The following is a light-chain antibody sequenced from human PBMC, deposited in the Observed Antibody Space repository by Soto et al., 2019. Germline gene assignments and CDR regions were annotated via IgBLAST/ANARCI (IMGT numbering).Light chain of an antibody. CDR1: QSVSSN. CDR2: GAS. J-gene: IGKJ1*01. V-gene: IGKV3-15*01. Sequence: EIVMTQSPATLSVSPGERATLSCRASQSVSSNLAWYQQKPGQAPRLFIYGASTRATGIPARFSGSGSGTEFTLTISSLQFEDFAVYYCQQYNNWPPGTFGQGTKVEIK. CDR3: QQYNNWPPGT.